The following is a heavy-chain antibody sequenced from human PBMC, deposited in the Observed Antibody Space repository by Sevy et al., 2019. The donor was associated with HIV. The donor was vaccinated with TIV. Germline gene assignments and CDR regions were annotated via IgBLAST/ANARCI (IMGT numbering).Heavy chain of an antibody. V-gene: IGHV4-30-4*01. CDR3: ARGPEGSSWYYYYYGMDV. D-gene: IGHD6-13*01. Sequence: SETLSLTCTVSGGSISSGDYYWSWIRQPPGKGLEWIGYIYYSGSTYYNPSLKSRVTISVVTSKNLFSLKLSSVTAADTAVYYCARGPEGSSWYYYYYGMDVWGQGTTVTVSS. CDR1: GGSISSGDYY. CDR2: IYYSGST. J-gene: IGHJ6*02.